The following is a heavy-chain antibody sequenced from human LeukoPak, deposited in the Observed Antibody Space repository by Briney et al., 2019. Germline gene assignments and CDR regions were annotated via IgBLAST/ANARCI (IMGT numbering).Heavy chain of an antibody. V-gene: IGHV3-30*02. Sequence: GGSLRLSCAASGFTFGSYGMHWVRQAPGKGLEWVAFIRYDGSNKYYADSVKGRFTISRDNSKNTLYLQMNSLRAEDTAVYYCAKEEGMATIYPHYWGQGTLVTVSS. CDR2: IRYDGSNK. CDR1: GFTFGSYG. J-gene: IGHJ4*02. D-gene: IGHD5-24*01. CDR3: AKEEGMATIYPHY.